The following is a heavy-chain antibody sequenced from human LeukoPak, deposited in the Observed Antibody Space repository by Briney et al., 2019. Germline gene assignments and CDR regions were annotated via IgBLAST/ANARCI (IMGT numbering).Heavy chain of an antibody. D-gene: IGHD3-22*01. CDR2: IWYDGGNK. CDR1: GFTFSSYG. J-gene: IGHJ4*02. V-gene: IGHV3-33*06. CDR3: AKGGRYYYDSSGYHFDY. Sequence: GRSLRLSCAASGFTFSSYGMHWVRQAPGKGLEWVAVIWYDGGNKYYADSVKGRFTISRDNSKNTLYLQMNSLRAEDTAVYYCAKGGRYYYDSSGYHFDYWGQGTLVTVSS.